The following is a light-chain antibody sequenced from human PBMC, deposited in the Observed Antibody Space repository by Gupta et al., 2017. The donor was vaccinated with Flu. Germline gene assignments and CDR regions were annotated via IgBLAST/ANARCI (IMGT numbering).Light chain of an antibody. CDR2: GAS. V-gene: IGKV3-20*01. J-gene: IGKJ3*01. CDR3: QQYSTPPRT. CDR1: ETVTSRR. Sequence: EIVLTQSPGTLSLSPGERATLSCRASETVTSRRLAWYQHKPGQAPRVLIYGASNRATDIPARFIGSGSGTDFTLTINTLEPEDFAVYYCQQYSTPPRTFGPGT.